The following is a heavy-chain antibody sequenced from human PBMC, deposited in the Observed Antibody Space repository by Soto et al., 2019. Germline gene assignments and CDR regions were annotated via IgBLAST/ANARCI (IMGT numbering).Heavy chain of an antibody. CDR3: ARDPTVVATASHCFDY. Sequence: GGSLRLSGAPSGFTFIDYDMSWIRQAPGEGLEWGSYISRSSMYTNYADSVKGRFTISRDNAKNSLYLQVNSLRAGDTAVYYGARDPTVVATASHCFDYWGQGTMVTVSS. CDR2: ISRSSMYT. V-gene: IGHV3-11*06. D-gene: IGHD2-21*02. J-gene: IGHJ4*01. CDR1: GFTFIDYD.